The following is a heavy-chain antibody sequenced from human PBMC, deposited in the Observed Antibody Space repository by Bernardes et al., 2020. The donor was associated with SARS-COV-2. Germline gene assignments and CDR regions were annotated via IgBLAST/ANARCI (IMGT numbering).Heavy chain of an antibody. CDR2: ISRDGGTT. CDR1: GFTFSNYG. Sequence: GGSLRLSCTASGFTFSNYGMSWVRQAPGRGLDWVSSISRDGGTTYYADSVQGRFTFSRDNSKNTLYLQMNSLRAEDTGVYYCANNHGYIYDNSGDYWGQGTLVTVSS. D-gene: IGHD5-18*01. CDR3: ANNHGYIYDNSGDY. J-gene: IGHJ4*02. V-gene: IGHV3-23*01.